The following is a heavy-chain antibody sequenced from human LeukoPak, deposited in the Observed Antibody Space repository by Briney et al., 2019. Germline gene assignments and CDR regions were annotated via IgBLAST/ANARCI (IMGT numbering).Heavy chain of an antibody. V-gene: IGHV3-30*18. J-gene: IGHJ1*01. Sequence: PGRSLRLFCAASGFTFSSYGVHWVRQAPGKGLEWVAAISYDGSNKFYADSVKGRFTISRDNSKNTLYVQMNSLRAEDTAVYHCAKEPPLYWDWPAGYISHWRQGTLVTVSS. CDR3: AKEPPLYWDWPAGYISH. D-gene: IGHD3-9*01. CDR1: GFTFSSYG. CDR2: ISYDGSNK.